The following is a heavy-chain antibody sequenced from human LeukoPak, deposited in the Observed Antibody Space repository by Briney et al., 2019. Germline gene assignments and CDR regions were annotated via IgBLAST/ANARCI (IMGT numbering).Heavy chain of an antibody. CDR2: IIPIFGTA. D-gene: IGHD6-19*01. CDR1: GRTFSSYA. J-gene: IGHJ4*02. V-gene: IGHV1-69*13. CDR3: ARDRGLAVAGGDLGY. Sequence: SVKVFCRASGRTFSSYAISWVRQAPGKGLEWMGGIIPIFGTADYGEKFQGRVTITADESTSTAYMELHSLISEDTAVYYCARDRGLAVAGGDLGYWGQGTLVSVSS.